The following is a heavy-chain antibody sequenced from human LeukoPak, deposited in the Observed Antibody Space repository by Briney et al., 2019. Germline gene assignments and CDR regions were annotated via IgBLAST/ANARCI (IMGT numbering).Heavy chain of an antibody. CDR1: GYSFTSYW. D-gene: IGHD3-10*01. CDR2: IYPGGSDT. CDR3: ARRGGGGLGSYHYFDY. Sequence: GEALMIFCWGSGYSFTSYWIGWGRPMPGEGLEWRGIIYPGGSDTRYSPSFEGQVTISANKSISTAYLQWSSLKASDTAMYYCARRGGGGLGSYHYFDYWGQGTLVTVSS. V-gene: IGHV5-51*01. J-gene: IGHJ4*02.